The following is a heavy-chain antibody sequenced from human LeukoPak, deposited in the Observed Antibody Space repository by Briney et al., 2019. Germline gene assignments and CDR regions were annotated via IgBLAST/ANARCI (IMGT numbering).Heavy chain of an antibody. CDR3: ARGWGVAGTDGDY. Sequence: SETLSLTCAVYGGSFSGYYWSWIRQPPGKGLEWIGEINHSGSTNYNPSLKSRVTISVDTSKNQFSLKLSSVTAADTAVYYCARGWGVAGTDGDYWGQGTLVTVSS. J-gene: IGHJ4*02. CDR1: GGSFSGYY. D-gene: IGHD6-19*01. CDR2: INHSGST. V-gene: IGHV4-34*01.